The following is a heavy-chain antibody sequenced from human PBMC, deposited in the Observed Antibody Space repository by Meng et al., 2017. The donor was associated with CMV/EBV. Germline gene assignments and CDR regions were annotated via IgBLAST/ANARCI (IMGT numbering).Heavy chain of an antibody. Sequence: SETLSLTCTVSGGSISSSSYYWGWIRQPPGTGLEWIGSIYYSGSTYYNPSLKSRVTISVDTSKNRFSLKLSSVTAADTAVYYCASDLRYCSSTSCYARGKLFDYWGQGTLVTVSS. CDR2: IYYSGST. V-gene: IGHV4-39*07. J-gene: IGHJ4*02. D-gene: IGHD2-2*01. CDR1: GGSISSSSYY. CDR3: ASDLRYCSSTSCYARGKLFDY.